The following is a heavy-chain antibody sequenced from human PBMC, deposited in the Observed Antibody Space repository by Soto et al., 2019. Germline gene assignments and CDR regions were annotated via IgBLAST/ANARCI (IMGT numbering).Heavy chain of an antibody. Sequence: EVQLVESGGGLVKPGGSLRLSCAASGFTFSSYSMNWVRQAPGKGLEWVSSISSSSSYIYYADSVKGRFTISRDNAKNSLYLQMNSLRAEDTAVYYCALGELRSPFDYWGQGTLVTVSS. D-gene: IGHD1-26*01. V-gene: IGHV3-21*01. J-gene: IGHJ4*02. CDR2: ISSSSSYI. CDR3: ALGELRSPFDY. CDR1: GFTFSSYS.